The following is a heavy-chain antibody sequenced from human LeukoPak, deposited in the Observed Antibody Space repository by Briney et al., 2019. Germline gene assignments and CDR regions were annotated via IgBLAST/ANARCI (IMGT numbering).Heavy chain of an antibody. CDR3: ARWLGYCSSTSCYQPFDY. D-gene: IGHD2-2*01. CDR2: IYPGDSDT. J-gene: IGHJ4*02. V-gene: IGHV5-51*01. Sequence: KHGESLKISCKVSGYSFTNYGIGWVRQMPGKGLEWMGIIYPGDSDTRYSPSFQGQVTISTDKSISTAYLQWSSLKASDTAMYYCARWLGYCSSTSCYQPFDYWGQGTLVTVSS. CDR1: GYSFTNYG.